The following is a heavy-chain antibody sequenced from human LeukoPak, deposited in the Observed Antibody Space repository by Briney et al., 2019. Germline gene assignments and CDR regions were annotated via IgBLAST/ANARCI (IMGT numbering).Heavy chain of an antibody. CDR1: GGSISSSSYY. D-gene: IGHD3-16*01. CDR2: IYYSGST. Sequence: SETLSLTCTVSGGSISSSSYYWGWIRQPPGKGLEWIGSIYYSGSTYYNPSLKSRVTISVDTSKNQFSLKLSSVTAADTAVYYCARRRPLGLGNWFDPWGQGTLVTVSS. J-gene: IGHJ5*02. V-gene: IGHV4-39*01. CDR3: ARRRPLGLGNWFDP.